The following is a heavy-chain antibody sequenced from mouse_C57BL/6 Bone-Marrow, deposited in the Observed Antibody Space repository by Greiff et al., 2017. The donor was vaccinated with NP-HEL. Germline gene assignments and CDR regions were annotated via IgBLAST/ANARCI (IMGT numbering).Heavy chain of an antibody. Sequence: QVQLKQPGAELVKPGASVKLSCKASGYTFTSYWMHWVKQRPGQGLEWIGMIHPNSGSTNYNEKFKSKATLTVDKSSSTAYMQLSSLTSEDSAVYYCADSSGYGGYYFDYWGQGTTLTVSS. CDR2: IHPNSGST. CDR1: GYTFTSYW. J-gene: IGHJ2*01. CDR3: ADSSGYGGYYFDY. D-gene: IGHD3-2*02. V-gene: IGHV1-64*01.